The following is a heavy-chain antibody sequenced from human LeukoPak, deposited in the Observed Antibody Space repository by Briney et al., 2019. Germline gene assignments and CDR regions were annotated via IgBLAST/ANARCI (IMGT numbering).Heavy chain of an antibody. CDR3: ARDKYYDFWSGYREYYFDY. CDR1: GYTFTSYY. D-gene: IGHD3-3*01. Sequence: ASVRVSCKASGYTFTSYYMHWVRQAPGQGLEWMGIINPSGGSTSYAQKFQGRVTITADESTSTAYMELSSLRSEDTAVYYCARDKYYDFWSGYREYYFDYWGQGTLVTVSS. J-gene: IGHJ4*02. V-gene: IGHV1-46*01. CDR2: INPSGGST.